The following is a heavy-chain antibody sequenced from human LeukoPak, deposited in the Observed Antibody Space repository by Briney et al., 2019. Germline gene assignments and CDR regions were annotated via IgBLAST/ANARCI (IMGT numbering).Heavy chain of an antibody. D-gene: IGHD4-17*01. CDR2: ISSSSTNI. CDR3: AKVGGYGDYRIDY. CDR1: GFTLSSYN. V-gene: IGHV3-21*01. Sequence: GGSLRLSCADSGFTLSSYNMNWVRQAPGKGLEWVSFISSSSTNIYYADSVKGRFTISRDNSKNTLYLQMNSLRAEDTAVYYCAKVGGYGDYRIDYWGQGTLVTVSS. J-gene: IGHJ4*02.